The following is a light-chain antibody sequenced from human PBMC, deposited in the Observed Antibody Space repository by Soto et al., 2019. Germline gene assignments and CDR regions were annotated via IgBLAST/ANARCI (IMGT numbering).Light chain of an antibody. J-gene: IGKJ1*01. Sequence: DIQMTQSPSTLSASVGDRVTITCRASQSISSWLAWYQQKPGKAPKLLIYDASSLESGVPSRFSGSGSGTELNLTISSLQPDDFATYYCQQYNGLFGQGTKVEIK. V-gene: IGKV1-5*01. CDR3: QQYNGL. CDR2: DAS. CDR1: QSISSW.